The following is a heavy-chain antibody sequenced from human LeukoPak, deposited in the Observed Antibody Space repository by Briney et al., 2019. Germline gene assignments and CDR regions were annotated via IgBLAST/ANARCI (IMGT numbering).Heavy chain of an antibody. CDR1: GYTFTGYY. CDR3: ARFKGSPNKAFDI. V-gene: IGHV1-2*06. J-gene: IGHJ3*02. CDR2: INPNSGGT. Sequence: ASVKVSCKASGYTFTGYYMHWVGQAPGQGLEWMGRINPNSGGTNYAQKFQGRVTMTRDTSISTAYMELSRLRSDDTAVYYCARFKGSPNKAFDIWGQGTMVTVSS. D-gene: IGHD1/OR15-1a*01.